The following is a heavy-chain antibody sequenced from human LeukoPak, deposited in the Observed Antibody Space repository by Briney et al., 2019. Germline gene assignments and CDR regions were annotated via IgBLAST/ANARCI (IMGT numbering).Heavy chain of an antibody. CDR2: IYSGGST. J-gene: IGHJ5*01. D-gene: IGHD6-13*01. CDR1: GFTVSSNY. Sequence: GGSLRLSCAASGFTVSSNYVSWVRQAPGKGLEWVSVIYSGGSTYYTDSVKGRVTISRDNSKNTVYLQMSSLRAEDTAVYYCAKDAWGYTSSPADSWGQGTLVTVFS. V-gene: IGHV3-53*01. CDR3: AKDAWGYTSSPADS.